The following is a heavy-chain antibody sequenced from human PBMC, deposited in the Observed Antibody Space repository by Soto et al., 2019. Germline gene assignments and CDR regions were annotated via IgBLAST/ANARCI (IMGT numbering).Heavy chain of an antibody. CDR2: ISSSGGST. CDR3: VDSSGYYYLGY. V-gene: IGHV3-23*01. CDR1: GFTFSSYA. Sequence: PGVSLRLSCAASGFTFSSYAMSWVRQAPGKGLEWVSAISSSGGSTYYADSVKGRFTISRDNPKNTLYLQMNSLRAEDTAVYYCVDSSGYYYLGYRGQGTLVTVSS. D-gene: IGHD3-22*01. J-gene: IGHJ4*02.